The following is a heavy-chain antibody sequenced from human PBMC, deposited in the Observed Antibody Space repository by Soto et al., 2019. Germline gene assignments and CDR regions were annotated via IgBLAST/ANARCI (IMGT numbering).Heavy chain of an antibody. J-gene: IGHJ4*02. CDR1: GFTFSSYW. V-gene: IGHV3-7*01. Sequence: EVQLVESGGGLVQPGGSLRLSCAASGFTFSSYWMSWVRQAPGKGLEWVANIKQDGSEKYYVDSVKGRFTISRDNAKNXLYRQMNSRRAEDTAVYYCARDLDYSGCWYAYFDYWGQGTLVTVSS. CDR2: IKQDGSEK. D-gene: IGHD6-13*01. CDR3: ARDLDYSGCWYAYFDY.